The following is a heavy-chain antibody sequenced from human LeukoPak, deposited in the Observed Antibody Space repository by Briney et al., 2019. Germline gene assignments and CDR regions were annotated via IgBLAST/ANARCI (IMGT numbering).Heavy chain of an antibody. J-gene: IGHJ4*02. CDR1: GGSISSYD. CDR2: VYYSGHT. Sequence: SPTLSLTCTVSGGSISSYDWGWVRPPPGKGLEWIGYVYYSGHTNYTPSRMSRVSISVHTSKSQSSLKLSSVTAADTAVYYCARIVPYGFGYIVHWGQGTQATASS. D-gene: IGHD6-6*01. V-gene: IGHV4-59*01. CDR3: ARIVPYGFGYIVH.